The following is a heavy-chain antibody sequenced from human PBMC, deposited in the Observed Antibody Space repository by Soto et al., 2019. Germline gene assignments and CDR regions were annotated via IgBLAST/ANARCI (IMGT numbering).Heavy chain of an antibody. CDR2: IYYSGST. J-gene: IGHJ6*03. CDR3: ARAPPGDIVLMAAYYMDV. CDR1: GGSISSYY. D-gene: IGHD2-8*01. V-gene: IGHV4-59*08. Sequence: QVQLQESGPGLVKPSETLSLTCTVSGGSISSYYWSWIRQPPGKGLEWIGYIYYSGSTNYNPSLKSRVTISVGTSKNQFSLKLSSVTAADTAVYYCARAPPGDIVLMAAYYMDVWGKGTTVTVSS.